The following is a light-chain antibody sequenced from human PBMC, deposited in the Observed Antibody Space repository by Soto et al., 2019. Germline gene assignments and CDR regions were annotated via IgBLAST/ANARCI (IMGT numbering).Light chain of an antibody. CDR1: QGIKNY. J-gene: IGKJ1*01. Sequence: DIQVTQSPSSLSASVGDRVTITCRASQGIKNYLAWYQQKPGKVPKLLIYAASALQSGVPSRFSGTGSGTDFTLTISSLQPEDVATYYCQKYDSAPRTFGQGTKVEIK. CDR2: AAS. CDR3: QKYDSAPRT. V-gene: IGKV1-27*01.